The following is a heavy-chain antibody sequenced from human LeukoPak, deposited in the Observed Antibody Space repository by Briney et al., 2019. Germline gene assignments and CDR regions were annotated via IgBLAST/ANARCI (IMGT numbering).Heavy chain of an antibody. J-gene: IGHJ5*02. CDR3: ARHKGIAADGGWFDP. D-gene: IGHD6-13*01. V-gene: IGHV4-59*08. Sequence: SETLSLTCTVSGGSISSYYWSWIRQPPGKGLEWIGYIYYSGSTNYNPSLKSRVTISVDTSKNQFSLKLSSVTAADTAAYYCARHKGIAADGGWFDPWGQGTLVTVSS. CDR2: IYYSGST. CDR1: GGSISSYY.